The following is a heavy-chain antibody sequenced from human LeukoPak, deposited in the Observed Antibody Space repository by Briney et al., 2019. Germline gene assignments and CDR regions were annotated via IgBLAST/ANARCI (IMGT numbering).Heavy chain of an antibody. Sequence: SETLSLTCTVSGGSISSYSWSWIRQPPGKGLEWIGYIYYSGSTNYNPPLKSRVTISLDTSKNQLSLKLSSVTAADTAVYYRARASPDYDILTGPLDYWGLGTLVTVSS. CDR1: GGSISSYS. CDR2: IYYSGST. CDR3: ARASPDYDILTGPLDY. V-gene: IGHV4-59*01. J-gene: IGHJ4*02. D-gene: IGHD3-9*01.